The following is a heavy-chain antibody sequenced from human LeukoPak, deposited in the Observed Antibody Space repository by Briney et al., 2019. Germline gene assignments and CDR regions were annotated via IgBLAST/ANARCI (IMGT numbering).Heavy chain of an antibody. CDR1: GGSISSYY. CDR3: ARRGGDSSGNFDY. CDR2: VYYSGGT. V-gene: IGHV4-59*08. Sequence: NAADTLSLTCTVSGGSISSYYWSWVRQPPGKGLEWIGYVYYSGGTNYNPSLKSRVTISVDTSKKQFSLRLSSVTAADTAVYYCARRGGDSSGNFDYWGQGTLVTASS. D-gene: IGHD3-22*01. J-gene: IGHJ4*02.